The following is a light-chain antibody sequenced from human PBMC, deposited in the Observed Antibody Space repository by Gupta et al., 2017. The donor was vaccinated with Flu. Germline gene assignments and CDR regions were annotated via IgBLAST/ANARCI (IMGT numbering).Light chain of an antibody. J-gene: IGKJ1*01. CDR2: MAS. CDR1: QSISSW. Sequence: GDRVTITCRASQSISSWLAWYQQKPGKPPKLLIDMASTLETGVPSRFAGSGSGTEFTLTISSLQPDDFATYYCQEYNRYSWTFGQGTKVEIK. V-gene: IGKV1-5*03. CDR3: QEYNRYSWT.